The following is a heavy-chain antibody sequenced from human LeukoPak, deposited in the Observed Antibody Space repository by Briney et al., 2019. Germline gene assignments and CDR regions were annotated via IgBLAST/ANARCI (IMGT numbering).Heavy chain of an antibody. CDR2: IFAGGSA. CDR1: EFTVISAY. D-gene: IGHD3-22*01. CDR3: ARVPDRSGYGGAFDI. V-gene: IGHV3-53*01. Sequence: GGSLRLSCEASEFTVISAYMNWVRQAPGKGLEWVPDIFAGGSAYYADSVKGRFTISRGNSKNMVYLQMNSLTAEDTAVYYCARVPDRSGYGGAFDIWGQGTMVTVSS. J-gene: IGHJ3*02.